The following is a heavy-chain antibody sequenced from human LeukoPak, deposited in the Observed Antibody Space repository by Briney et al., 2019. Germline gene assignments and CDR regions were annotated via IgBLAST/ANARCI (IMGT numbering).Heavy chain of an antibody. CDR2: IKQDGTEK. Sequence: GGSLRLSCAASGFTFTSYWMSWVRQAPGKGLEWVANIKQDGTEKNYVDSVKGRFTISRDNAKNSMSLQVNSLRAEDTAVYYCTREGILAGVDYWGQGTLVTVSS. CDR1: GFTFTSYW. CDR3: TREGILAGVDY. J-gene: IGHJ4*02. V-gene: IGHV3-7*01. D-gene: IGHD6-13*01.